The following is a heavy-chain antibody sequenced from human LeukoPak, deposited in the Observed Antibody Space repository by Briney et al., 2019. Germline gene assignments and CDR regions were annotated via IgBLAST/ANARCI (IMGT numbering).Heavy chain of an antibody. Sequence: PGRSLRLSCAASGFTFSSYGMHWVRQAPGKGLEWVAVISYDGSNKYYADSVKGRFTISRDNSKNTLYLQMNSLRAEGTAVYYCARALAAAVFDYWGQGTLVTVSS. CDR1: GFTFSSYG. D-gene: IGHD6-13*01. J-gene: IGHJ4*02. CDR3: ARALAAAVFDY. CDR2: ISYDGSNK. V-gene: IGHV3-30*03.